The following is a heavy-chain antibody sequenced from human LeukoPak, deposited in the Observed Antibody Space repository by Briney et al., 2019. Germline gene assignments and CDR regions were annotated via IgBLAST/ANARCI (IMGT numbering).Heavy chain of an antibody. CDR1: GDSITATSYY. J-gene: IGHJ5*02. CDR2: IYYSGVV. V-gene: IGHV4-39*01. D-gene: IGHD2-2*02. Sequence: PSETLSLTCSVSGDSITATSYYWAWIRQPPGNGLEWIGSIYYSGVVNYDPSLQSPVTISVDTSKNQFSLSLSSVTATDTAVYYCARQIRYTYDPNWFHPWGQGTLVTVSS. CDR3: ARQIRYTYDPNWFHP.